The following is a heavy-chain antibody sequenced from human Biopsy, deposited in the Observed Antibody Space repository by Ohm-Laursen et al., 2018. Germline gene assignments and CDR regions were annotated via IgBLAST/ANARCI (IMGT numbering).Heavy chain of an antibody. CDR3: ARDGKRWDYSTYFSWHFDL. D-gene: IGHD4-11*01. CDR2: ISYDGSGE. Sequence: SLRLSCAASGFTFSNYAIHWVRQAPGKGLEWVAVISYDGSGEYYADSLQGRFIISRDNPKNTVDLQMNSLRAEDTAVYFCARDGKRWDYSTYFSWHFDLWGRGTLVTVPS. V-gene: IGHV3-30*03. J-gene: IGHJ2*01. CDR1: GFTFSNYA.